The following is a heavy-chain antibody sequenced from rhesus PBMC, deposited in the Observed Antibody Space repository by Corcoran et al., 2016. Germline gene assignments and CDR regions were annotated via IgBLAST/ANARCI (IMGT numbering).Heavy chain of an antibody. CDR3: ARGDSGTWIPFDY. Sequence: QVQLQESGPGLVKPSETLSLTCAVSGYSISSNYWSWIRQPPGKGLDWIGYIYGSSGSTYYNPSLKSRVTISTYTSKNQFSLKLSSVTAADTAVYYCARGDSGTWIPFDYWGQGVLVTVSS. J-gene: IGHJ4*01. CDR1: GYSISSNY. V-gene: IGHV4-147*01. D-gene: IGHD6-25*01. CDR2: IYGSSGST.